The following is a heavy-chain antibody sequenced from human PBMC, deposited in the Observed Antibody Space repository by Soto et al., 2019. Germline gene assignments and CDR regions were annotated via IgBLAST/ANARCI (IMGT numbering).Heavy chain of an antibody. CDR3: AQTVGIVGATTPGY. V-gene: IGHV2-5*01. CDR1: GFSLSTSGVG. D-gene: IGHD1-26*01. J-gene: IGHJ4*02. CDR2: IYWNDDK. Sequence: SGPTLVNPTQTLTLTCTFSGFSLSTSGVGVGWIRQPPGKALEWLALIYWNDDKRYSPSLKSRLTITKDTSKNQVVLTMTNMDPVDTATYYCAQTVGIVGATTPGYWGQGTLVTVSS.